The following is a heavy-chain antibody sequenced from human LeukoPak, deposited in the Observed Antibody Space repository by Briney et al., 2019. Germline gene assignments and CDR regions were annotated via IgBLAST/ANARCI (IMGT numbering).Heavy chain of an antibody. V-gene: IGHV3-30-3*01. Sequence: PGRSLRLSCAASGLTFSNYAMHWVRQAPGKGLEWVAVISYDGSKKYYADSVKGRFTISRDNSKNTLYLQMNSLRGEDTAVYYCARDYNGYCSGGSCYLPFDYWGQGTLVTVSS. CDR3: ARDYNGYCSGGSCYLPFDY. CDR1: GLTFSNYA. D-gene: IGHD2-15*01. CDR2: ISYDGSKK. J-gene: IGHJ4*02.